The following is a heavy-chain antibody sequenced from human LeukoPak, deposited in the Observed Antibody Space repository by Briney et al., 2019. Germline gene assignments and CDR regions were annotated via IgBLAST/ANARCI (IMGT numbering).Heavy chain of an antibody. CDR1: GFIFSGYG. J-gene: IGHJ1*01. V-gene: IGHV3-30*18. CDR2: ISHDESTK. CDR3: AKDRRVTSFGDVSKH. D-gene: IGHD3-10*01. Sequence: GGSLRLSCAASGFIFSGYGMHWVGQAPGKGLKWVALISHDESTKHYADSVKGRFTISRDNSKNTLYLQMNNLRVEDTAVYYCAKDRRVTSFGDVSKHWGQGTLVTVSS.